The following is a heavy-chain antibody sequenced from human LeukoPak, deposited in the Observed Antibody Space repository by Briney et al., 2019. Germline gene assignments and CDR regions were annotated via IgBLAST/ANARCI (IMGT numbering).Heavy chain of an antibody. CDR1: GFSFNSDW. CDR3: ARDLDV. CDR2: IKHDESEK. Sequence: GGSLRLSCAASGFSFNSDWMDWVRQAPGKGLEWVANIKHDESEKNYLDSVKGRFTISRDNAQNSLYLQMNGLRVEDTAVYYCARDLDVWGQGTTVTVSS. V-gene: IGHV3-7*01. J-gene: IGHJ6*02.